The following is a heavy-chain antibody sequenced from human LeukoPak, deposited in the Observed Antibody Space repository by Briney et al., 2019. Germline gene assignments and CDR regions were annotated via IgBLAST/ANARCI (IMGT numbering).Heavy chain of an antibody. CDR3: ARIGFGDSSGYHYDDAFDI. Sequence: SETLSLTCAVSGYSISSVYFWGWLRRPPGKGLEWIGTIDHSGSTYYNPSLKSRVTMSVDTSKNQFSLNLSSVTAADTAFYYCARIGFGDSSGYHYDDAFDIWGQGTMVTVSS. V-gene: IGHV4-38-2*01. CDR1: GYSISSVYF. D-gene: IGHD3-22*01. J-gene: IGHJ3*02. CDR2: IDHSGST.